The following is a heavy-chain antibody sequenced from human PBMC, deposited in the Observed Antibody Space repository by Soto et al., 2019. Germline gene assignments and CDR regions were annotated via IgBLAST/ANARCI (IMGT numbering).Heavy chain of an antibody. D-gene: IGHD2-2*01. CDR2: ISAYNGNT. CDR3: ARDRVVVVPAAPFVKSELDY. CDR1: GYTFTSYG. V-gene: IGHV1-18*01. Sequence: GASVKVSCKASGYTFTSYGISWVRQAPGQGLEWLGCISAYNGNTNYAQKLQGRVTMTTDTSTSTAYMELRSLRSIDTAVYYCARDRVVVVPAAPFVKSELDYWGQGTLVTVSS. J-gene: IGHJ4*02.